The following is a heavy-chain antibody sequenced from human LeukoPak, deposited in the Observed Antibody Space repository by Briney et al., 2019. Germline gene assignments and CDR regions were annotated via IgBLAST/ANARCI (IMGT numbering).Heavy chain of an antibody. D-gene: IGHD3-9*01. Sequence: GGSLRLSCAASGFTFSNYAMSWVRQAPGKGLEWVSAITGSGGNTYYADSVKGRFTISRDNSKNTVFLQMNSLRAEDTAVYYCAKWGDYDVLASYYVSDYWGQETLVTVSS. CDR2: ITGSGGNT. J-gene: IGHJ4*02. CDR3: AKWGDYDVLASYYVSDY. V-gene: IGHV3-23*01. CDR1: GFTFSNYA.